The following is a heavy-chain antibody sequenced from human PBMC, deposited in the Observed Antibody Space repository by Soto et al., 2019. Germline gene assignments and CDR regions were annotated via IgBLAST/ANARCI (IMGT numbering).Heavy chain of an antibody. D-gene: IGHD2-15*01. CDR1: GFSFSSHS. Sequence: GGSLRLSCAASGFSFSSHSFNWVRQAPGQGLEWVAYISSRSSLILYADSVRGRFVISRDNALNSLYLQMNSLRAEDTAVYYCVRPVVAETYDAFDIWGQGTMVTVSS. V-gene: IGHV3-21*06. J-gene: IGHJ3*02. CDR3: VRPVVAETYDAFDI. CDR2: ISSRSSLI.